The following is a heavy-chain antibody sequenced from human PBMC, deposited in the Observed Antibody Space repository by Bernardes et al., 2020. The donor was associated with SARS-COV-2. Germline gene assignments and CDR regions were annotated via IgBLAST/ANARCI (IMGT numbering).Heavy chain of an antibody. V-gene: IGHV3-23*01. D-gene: IGHD2-2*01. CDR2: ISGSGGST. Sequence: GGSLRLSCAASGFTFSSYALNWVRQAPGKGLEWVSAISGSGGSTYYAVSVKGRFTISRDNSKNTLYLQMNSLRAEDTAVYYCAKPDCSPTSCSSHDGFDIWGQGTMVTVSS. J-gene: IGHJ3*02. CDR3: AKPDCSPTSCSSHDGFDI. CDR1: GFTFSSYA.